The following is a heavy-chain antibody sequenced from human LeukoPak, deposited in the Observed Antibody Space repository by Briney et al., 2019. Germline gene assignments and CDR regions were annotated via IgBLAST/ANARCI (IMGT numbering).Heavy chain of an antibody. Sequence: PGGSLRLSCAASGFTFSSYSMNWVRQAPGKGLEWVSYISSSSSTMYYADSVKGRFTISRDNAKNSLYLQMNSLRAEDTAVYHCASEYDYVWGSYRLGLPSFDYWGQGTLVTVSS. D-gene: IGHD3-16*02. V-gene: IGHV3-48*01. J-gene: IGHJ4*02. CDR1: GFTFSSYS. CDR2: ISSSSSTM. CDR3: ASEYDYVWGSYRLGLPSFDY.